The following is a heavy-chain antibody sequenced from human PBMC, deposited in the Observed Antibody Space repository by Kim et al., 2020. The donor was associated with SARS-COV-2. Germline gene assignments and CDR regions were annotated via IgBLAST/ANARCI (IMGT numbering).Heavy chain of an antibody. Sequence: LKSRVTISVDTSKNQFSLKLSSVTAADTAVYYCARDGLGPYYDILTGYSSWGQGTLVTVSS. D-gene: IGHD3-9*01. V-gene: IGHV4-59*01. CDR3: ARDGLGPYYDILTGYSS. J-gene: IGHJ5*02.